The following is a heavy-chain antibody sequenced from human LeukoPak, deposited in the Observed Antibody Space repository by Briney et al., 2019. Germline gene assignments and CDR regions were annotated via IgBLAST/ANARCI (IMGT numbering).Heavy chain of an antibody. V-gene: IGHV4-39*07. Sequence: PSETLSLTCTVSGGSISSSSYYWGWIRQPPGKGLEWIGTIYHSGSTYYNPSLKSRLTISVDTSKNQFSLKLSSVTAADTAVYYCARSTPAISSSWRRRWFDPWGQGTLVTVSS. CDR2: IYHSGST. J-gene: IGHJ5*02. CDR3: ARSTPAISSSWRRRWFDP. D-gene: IGHD6-13*01. CDR1: GGSISSSSYY.